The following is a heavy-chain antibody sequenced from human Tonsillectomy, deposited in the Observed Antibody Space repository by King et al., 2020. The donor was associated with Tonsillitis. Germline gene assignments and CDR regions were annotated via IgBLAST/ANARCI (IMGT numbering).Heavy chain of an antibody. CDR2: ISWDGDST. D-gene: IGHD6-19*01. Sequence: VQLVESGGVVVQPGGSLRLSCAASGFTFDDYTMHWVRQPPGKGLEWVSLISWDGDSTYYADSVKGRFTISRDNSKNSLYLQMNSLRTEDTALYCCAKGAPAVAGMLDYWGQGTLVTVSS. V-gene: IGHV3-43*01. CDR1: GFTFDDYT. CDR3: AKGAPAVAGMLDY. J-gene: IGHJ4*02.